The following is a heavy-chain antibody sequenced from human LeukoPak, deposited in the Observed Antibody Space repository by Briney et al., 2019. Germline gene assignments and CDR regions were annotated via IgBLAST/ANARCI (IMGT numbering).Heavy chain of an antibody. J-gene: IGHJ4*02. CDR3: ARVVPRSQPAAFDY. CDR2: IKHDGSEA. D-gene: IGHD2-2*01. Sequence: GGSLRLSCAASRFTFNNYWMSWVRQVPGKGLEWVATIKHDGSEAYYVDSLKGRFTISRDNAKNSLYLQMNSLRTEDTAVYYCARVVPRSQPAAFDYWGQGALVTVSS. V-gene: IGHV3-7*01. CDR1: RFTFNNYW.